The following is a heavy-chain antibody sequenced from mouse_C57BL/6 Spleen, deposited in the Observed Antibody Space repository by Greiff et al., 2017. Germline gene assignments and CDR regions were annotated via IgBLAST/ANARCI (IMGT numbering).Heavy chain of an antibody. J-gene: IGHJ3*01. V-gene: IGHV1-82*01. CDR1: GYAFSSSW. CDR3: ARDGCYDYDWFAY. Sequence: QVQLKQSGPELVKPGASVKISCKASGYAFSSSWMHWVKQRPGKGLEWIGRIYPGDGDTNYNGKFKGKATLTADKSSSTAYMQLSSLTSEDSAVYYCARDGCYDYDWFAYWGQGTLVTVSA. CDR2: IYPGDGDT. D-gene: IGHD2-4*01.